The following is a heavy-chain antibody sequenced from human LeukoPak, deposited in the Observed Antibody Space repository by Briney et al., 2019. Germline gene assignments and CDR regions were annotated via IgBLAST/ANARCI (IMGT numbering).Heavy chain of an antibody. CDR2: IYYSGGT. V-gene: IGHV4-30-4*01. D-gene: IGHD5-18*01. Sequence: SETLSLTCTVSGGSISSGDYYWSWIRQPPGKGLEWIGYIYYSGGTYYNPSLKSRVTISVDTSKNQFSLKLSSVTAADTAVYYCASGYSYGPFDYWGQGTLVTVSS. CDR3: ASGYSYGPFDY. J-gene: IGHJ4*02. CDR1: GGSISSGDYY.